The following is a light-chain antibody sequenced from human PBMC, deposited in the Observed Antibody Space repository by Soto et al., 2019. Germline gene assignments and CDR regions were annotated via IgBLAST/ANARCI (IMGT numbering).Light chain of an antibody. V-gene: IGKV1-27*01. Sequence: DIQMTQSPSSLSASVGDRVTIACRASQGIIDYLAWSQQKPVKAPQLLLYAASTVPSGVPSRFSGSGSGTDFTLTISSLQPEDVGTYYGQKYNSYPRTFGHGTKVEIK. J-gene: IGKJ1*01. CDR1: QGIIDY. CDR2: AAS. CDR3: QKYNSYPRT.